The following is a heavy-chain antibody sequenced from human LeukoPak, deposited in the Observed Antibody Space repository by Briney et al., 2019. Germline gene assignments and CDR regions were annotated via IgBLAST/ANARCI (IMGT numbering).Heavy chain of an antibody. D-gene: IGHD3-16*02. CDR2: ISAYNGNT. J-gene: IGHJ4*02. CDR1: GYTFTSYG. CDR3: ASGDYVWGSYRVSPYFDY. V-gene: IGHV1-18*01. Sequence: ASVKVSCKASGYTFTSYGISWVRQAPGQGLEWMGWISAYNGNTNYAQKLQGRVTMTTDTSTSTAYVELRSLRSDDTAVYYCASGDYVWGSYRVSPYFDYWGQGTLVTVSS.